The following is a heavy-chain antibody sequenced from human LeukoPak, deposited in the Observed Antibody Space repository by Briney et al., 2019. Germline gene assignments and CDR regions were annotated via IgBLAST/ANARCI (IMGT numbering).Heavy chain of an antibody. J-gene: IGHJ4*02. D-gene: IGHD3-22*01. V-gene: IGHV3-53*04. CDR3: ARAGYFDSSGHYSSFGY. CDR2: IYSGGST. CDR1: GFTFSSNY. Sequence: GGSLRLSCAASGFTFSSNYMSWVRQAPGKGLEWVSVIYSGGSTYYADSVKGRFTISRHKSKNTLYLQMNSLRAEDTAVYYCARAGYFDSSGHYSSFGYWGQGTLVTVSS.